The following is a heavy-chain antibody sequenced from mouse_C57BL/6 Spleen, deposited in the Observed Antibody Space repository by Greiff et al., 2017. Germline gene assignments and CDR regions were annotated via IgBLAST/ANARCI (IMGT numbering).Heavy chain of an antibody. D-gene: IGHD6-1*01. Sequence: EVKLQESGPVLARPGASVKMSCKTSGYTFTSYWMHWVKQRPGQGLEWIGAIDPGNSDTSYNQKFKGKAKLTAVTSASTACMEHSSLTNEDSAVYYCVPASFDYWGQGTLVTVSA. V-gene: IGHV1-5*01. CDR1: GYTFTSYW. CDR3: VPASFDY. J-gene: IGHJ3*01. CDR2: IDPGNSDT.